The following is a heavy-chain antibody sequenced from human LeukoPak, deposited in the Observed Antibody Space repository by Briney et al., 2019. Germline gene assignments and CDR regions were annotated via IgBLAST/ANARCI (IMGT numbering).Heavy chain of an antibody. CDR3: ARAKSIAVAGSRVYYYGMDV. Sequence: ASVKVSCKASGYTFTGYYMHWVRQAPGQGLEWMEWINPNSGGTNYAQKFQGRVTMTRDTSISTAYMELSRLRSEDTAVYYCARAKSIAVAGSRVYYYGMDVWGQGTTVTVSS. J-gene: IGHJ6*02. CDR1: GYTFTGYY. D-gene: IGHD6-19*01. CDR2: INPNSGGT. V-gene: IGHV1-2*02.